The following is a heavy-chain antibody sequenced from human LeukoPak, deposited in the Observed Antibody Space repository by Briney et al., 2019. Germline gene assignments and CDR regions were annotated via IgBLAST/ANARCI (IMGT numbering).Heavy chain of an antibody. D-gene: IGHD6-19*01. J-gene: IGHJ6*03. Sequence: GGSLRLSCAASGFTFSSYAMSWVRQAPGKGLEWVSAISGSGGSTYYADSVKGRFTISRDNSKNTLYLQMNSLRAEDTAVYYCAKNALMFGSGWYYYYYMDVWGKGTTVTVSS. CDR2: ISGSGGST. CDR1: GFTFSSYA. V-gene: IGHV3-23*01. CDR3: AKNALMFGSGWYYYYYMDV.